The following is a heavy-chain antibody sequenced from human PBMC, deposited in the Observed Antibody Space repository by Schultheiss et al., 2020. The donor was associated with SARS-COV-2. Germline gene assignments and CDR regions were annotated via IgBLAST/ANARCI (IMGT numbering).Heavy chain of an antibody. CDR2: MFYTDNT. V-gene: IGHV4-34*12. D-gene: IGHD2-15*01. J-gene: IGHJ1*01. Sequence: SETLSLTCAVCGESFSAYYWGWIRQPPGKGLEWIGSMFYTDNTYYNPPLKSRVTISADTSKNQFSLKLSSVTATDTAVYYCVSTSDIVVAVATTWGQGTLVTVSS. CDR1: GESFSAYY. CDR3: VSTSDIVVAVATT.